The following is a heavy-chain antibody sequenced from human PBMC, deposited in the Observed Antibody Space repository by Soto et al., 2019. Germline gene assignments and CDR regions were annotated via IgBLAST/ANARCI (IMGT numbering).Heavy chain of an antibody. CDR2: IYPGDSET. J-gene: IGHJ4*02. Sequence: PGESLKISCKGSGYNFTTFWIGWVRQVPGKGLEWMGIIYPGDSETKYSPDFEGQVTISADRSTNTAYLQWRSLRASDTAMYYCARLGFPGAIYFDSWGLRTPVTVSS. CDR3: ARLGFPGAIYFDS. V-gene: IGHV5-51*01. CDR1: GYNFTTFW.